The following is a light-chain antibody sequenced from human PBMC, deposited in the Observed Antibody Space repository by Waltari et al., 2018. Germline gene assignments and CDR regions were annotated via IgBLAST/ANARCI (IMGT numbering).Light chain of an antibody. CDR2: GTS. CDR1: RSVSNTY. Sequence: EIVLTQSPGTLSLSPGERATLSCRASRSVSNTYLAWYQQKPGQAPRLHIYGTSTRATGIPARFRGSGSGTDFTLTISSLEAEDFAVYYCQHRDHWPPDATFGPGTKVDI. V-gene: IGKV3D-20*02. CDR3: QHRDHWPPDAT. J-gene: IGKJ3*01.